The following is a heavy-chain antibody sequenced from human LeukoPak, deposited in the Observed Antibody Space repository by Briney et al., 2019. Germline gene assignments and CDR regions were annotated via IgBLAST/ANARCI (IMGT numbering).Heavy chain of an antibody. D-gene: IGHD6-19*01. CDR1: GFTFSSYW. CDR3: ASHTSAVAGHY. CDR2: IKQDGSEE. J-gene: IGHJ4*02. V-gene: IGHV3-7*01. Sequence: GGSLRLSCAASGFTFSSYWMNWVRQAPGKGLEWVANIKQDGSEEYYVDSVKGRFTISRDNAKNSLYLQMNSLRAEDTAVYYCASHTSAVAGHYWGQGTLVTVSS.